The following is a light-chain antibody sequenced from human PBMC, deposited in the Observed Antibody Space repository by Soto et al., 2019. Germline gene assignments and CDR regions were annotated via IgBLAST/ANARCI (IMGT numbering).Light chain of an antibody. V-gene: IGKV3-20*01. Sequence: EIVLTQSPGTLSLSPGESATLSCRASQSVSNSYLAWYQQKPGQAPRLLIYAASSRATGIPDRFSGSGSGTDFTLTISRLEPEDFAVYYCQQYGSSPYTFGQGTKLEIK. CDR3: QQYGSSPYT. J-gene: IGKJ2*01. CDR2: AAS. CDR1: QSVSNSY.